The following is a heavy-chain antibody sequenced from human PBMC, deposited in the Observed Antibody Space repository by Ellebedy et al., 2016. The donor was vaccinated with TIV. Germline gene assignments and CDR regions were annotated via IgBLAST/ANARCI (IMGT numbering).Heavy chain of an antibody. Sequence: PGGSLRLSCAASGFTFDDYTMHRVRQVPGKGLEWVPGICWNSGKLGYADSVKGRFTISRDNAKNSLYLQMNSLRVEDTAFYYCTKGYGFEYFQSWGKGTLVTVSS. CDR1: GFTFDDYT. CDR2: ICWNSGKL. J-gene: IGHJ1*01. D-gene: IGHD5-24*01. CDR3: TKGYGFEYFQS. V-gene: IGHV3-9*01.